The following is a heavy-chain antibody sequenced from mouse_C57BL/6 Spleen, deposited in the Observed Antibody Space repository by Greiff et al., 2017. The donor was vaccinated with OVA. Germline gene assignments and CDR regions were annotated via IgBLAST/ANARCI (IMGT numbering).Heavy chain of an antibody. Sequence: QVQLQQSGAELVRPGASVKLSCKASGYTFTDYYINWVKQRPGQGLEWIARIYPGSGNTYYNEKFKGKATLTAEKSSSTAYMQLSSLTSEDSAVYCCARGSTTPYFDYWGQGTTLTVSS. J-gene: IGHJ2*01. CDR2: IYPGSGNT. D-gene: IGHD1-1*01. V-gene: IGHV1-76*01. CDR3: ARGSTTPYFDY. CDR1: GYTFTDYY.